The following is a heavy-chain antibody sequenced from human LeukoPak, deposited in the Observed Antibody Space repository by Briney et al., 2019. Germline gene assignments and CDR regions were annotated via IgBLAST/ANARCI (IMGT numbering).Heavy chain of an antibody. V-gene: IGHV4-39*01. CDR1: GASIISSSYY. CDR2: VYYSGST. Sequence: SETLSLTCAVSGASIISSSYYWGWIRQPPGKGLEWIGSVYYSGSTNYNPSLKSRVTISADTSKNQFSLKLSSVTAADTAAYYCARRAYSSGAHWGQGTLVTVSS. J-gene: IGHJ4*02. CDR3: ARRAYSSGAH. D-gene: IGHD6-19*01.